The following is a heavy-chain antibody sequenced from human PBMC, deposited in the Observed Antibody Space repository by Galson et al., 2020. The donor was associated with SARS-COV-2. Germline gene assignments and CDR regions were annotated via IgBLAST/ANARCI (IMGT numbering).Heavy chain of an antibody. CDR1: SSGYY. CDR3: ARFLPAATTFDY. Sequence: SSGYYWGWIRQPPGKGLDWIVSIYHSGITYYNQSLKSRVTISVDTSKNQFSLKLSSVTAADTSVYYCARFLPAATTFDYCGQGTLVTVSS. CDR2: IYHSGIT. D-gene: IGHD2-2*01. J-gene: IGHJ4*02. V-gene: IGHV4-38-2*01.